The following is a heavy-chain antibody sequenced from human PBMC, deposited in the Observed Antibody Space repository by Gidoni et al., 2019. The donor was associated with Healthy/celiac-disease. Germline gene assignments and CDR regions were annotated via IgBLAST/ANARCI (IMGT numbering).Heavy chain of an antibody. CDR1: GGPISSGSYY. CDR3: ARWAAVAATI. J-gene: IGHJ4*02. CDR2: IYTSGST. Sequence: QVQLQESGPGLVKPSQTLSLTCTVSGGPISSGSYYWSWIRQPAGKGLEWIGRIYTSGSTNYNPSLKRRVTISVDTSKNQFSLKLSSVTAADTAVYYCARWAAVAATIWGQGTLVTVSS. V-gene: IGHV4-61*02. D-gene: IGHD6-19*01.